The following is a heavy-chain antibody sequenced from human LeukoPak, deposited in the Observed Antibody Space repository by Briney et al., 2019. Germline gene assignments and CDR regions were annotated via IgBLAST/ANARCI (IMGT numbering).Heavy chain of an antibody. J-gene: IGHJ4*02. CDR2: IKQDGSEK. V-gene: IGHV3-7*01. CDR1: GFTFSNYW. D-gene: IGHD6-19*01. Sequence: GGSLRLSCATSGFTFSNYWMSWVRQAPGKGLEWVANIKQDGSEKYYVDSVKGRFTISRDNAKNSLYLQMNSLRAEDTAVYYCARVNSKEYSSGWNYWGQGTLVTVSS. CDR3: ARVNSKEYSSGWNY.